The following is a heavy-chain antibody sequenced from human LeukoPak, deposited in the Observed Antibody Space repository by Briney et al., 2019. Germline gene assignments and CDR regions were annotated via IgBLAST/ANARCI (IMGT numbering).Heavy chain of an antibody. D-gene: IGHD3-22*01. J-gene: IGHJ3*02. CDR2: ISGSGGST. CDR1: GFTLRSYG. V-gene: IGHV3-23*01. CDR3: AKGPGYYDSSGYYYIKVGAFDI. Sequence: GGSLRLSCAASGFTLRSYGMSWVRQAPGKGLEGVSAISGSGGSTYYADSVKGRFTISRDNSKNTLYLQMNSLRAEDTAVYYCAKGPGYYDSSGYYYIKVGAFDIWGQGTMVTVSS.